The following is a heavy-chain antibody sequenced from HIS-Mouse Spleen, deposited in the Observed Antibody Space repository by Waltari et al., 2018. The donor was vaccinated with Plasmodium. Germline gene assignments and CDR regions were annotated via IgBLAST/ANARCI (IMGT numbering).Heavy chain of an antibody. CDR3: ARLRYSYGYFDY. CDR1: GCSISSYS. J-gene: IGHJ4*02. V-gene: IGHV4-59*08. CDR2: IYYSGST. Sequence: QVQLQESGPGLVQPSETLSLPCTVSGCSISSYSWTWIRQPPGKGLEWIGYIYYSGSTNYNPSLKSRVTISVDTSKNQFSLKLSSVTAADTAVYYCARLRYSYGYFDYWGQGTLVTVSS. D-gene: IGHD5-18*01.